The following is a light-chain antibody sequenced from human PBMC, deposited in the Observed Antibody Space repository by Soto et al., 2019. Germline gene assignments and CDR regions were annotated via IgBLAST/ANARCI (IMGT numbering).Light chain of an antibody. CDR3: QQYYATPPT. CDR2: WAS. J-gene: IGKJ1*01. Sequence: DIVMTQSPDSLAVSLGERATINCKSSQSVLYSSNNKNYLAWYQQKPGQPPKLLIYWASIRESGVPDRFSGSGSRTDFTLTISSLQAEDVAVYYCQQYYATPPTFGQGTKVEIK. V-gene: IGKV4-1*01. CDR1: QSVLYSSNNKNY.